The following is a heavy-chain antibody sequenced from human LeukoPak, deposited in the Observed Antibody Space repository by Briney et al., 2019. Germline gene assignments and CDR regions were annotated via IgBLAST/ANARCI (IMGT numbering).Heavy chain of an antibody. Sequence: GASVKVSCKASGYTFTVYFMHWVRQAPGQGLEWMGWITTYNGNTNYAQKLQGRVTMTTDTSTSTAYMDLRGLRSDDTAVYYCARGYDYGDYVGDFDYWGQGTLVTVSS. CDR3: ARGYDYGDYVGDFDY. V-gene: IGHV1-18*04. D-gene: IGHD4-17*01. CDR1: GYTFTVYF. CDR2: ITTYNGNT. J-gene: IGHJ4*02.